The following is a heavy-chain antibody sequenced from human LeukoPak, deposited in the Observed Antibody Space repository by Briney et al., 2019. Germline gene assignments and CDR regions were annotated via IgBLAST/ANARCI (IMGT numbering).Heavy chain of an antibody. Sequence: SETLSLTCTVSGGSISSYYWSWICQPPGKGLEWIGEINHSGSTNYNPSLKSRVTISVDTSKNQFSLKLSSVTAADTAVYYCARVPVAVRTFDYWGQGTLVTVSS. CDR2: INHSGST. CDR1: GGSISSYY. J-gene: IGHJ4*02. CDR3: ARVPVAVRTFDY. D-gene: IGHD3-10*01. V-gene: IGHV4-34*01.